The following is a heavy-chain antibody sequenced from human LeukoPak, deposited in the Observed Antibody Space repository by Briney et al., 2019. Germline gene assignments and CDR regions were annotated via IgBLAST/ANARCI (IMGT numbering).Heavy chain of an antibody. CDR3: ARGPYSSGNYKGAFDI. CDR1: DRSFSTSY. J-gene: IGHJ3*02. CDR2: INHCGST. Sequence: SETLSLTCAVYDRSFSTSYWSWIRQPPGKGLEWIGEINHCGSTNYNPSLKSRVTISVDTSKNQLSLKLSSVTAADTAVYYCARGPYSSGNYKGAFDIWGQGTMVTVSS. V-gene: IGHV4-34*01. D-gene: IGHD3-10*01.